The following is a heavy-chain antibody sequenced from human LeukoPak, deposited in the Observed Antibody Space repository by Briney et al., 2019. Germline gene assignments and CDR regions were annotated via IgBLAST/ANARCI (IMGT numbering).Heavy chain of an antibody. D-gene: IGHD3-10*01. CDR2: IVVGSGNT. Sequence: GASVKVSCKASGFTFTSSAVQWVRQARGQRLEWIGWIVVGSGNTNYAQKFQERVTITRDMSTSTAYMELSSLRSEDAAVYYCAADPAGNAFDIWGQGTMVTVSS. CDR3: AADPAGNAFDI. V-gene: IGHV1-58*01. J-gene: IGHJ3*02. CDR1: GFTFTSSA.